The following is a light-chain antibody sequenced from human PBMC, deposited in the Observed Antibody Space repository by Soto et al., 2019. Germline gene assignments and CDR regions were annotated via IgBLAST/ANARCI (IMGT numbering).Light chain of an antibody. Sequence: DIQLTQSPSFLSASAGDRVTITCRASQGISSYLAWYQQKPGKAPKLLIYVASTLQSGVPSRFSGSASGTEFTLTISSLQPEDFATYYCQQLTSYHSYTFGQGTKLEIK. V-gene: IGKV1-9*01. CDR3: QQLTSYHSYT. J-gene: IGKJ2*01. CDR1: QGISSY. CDR2: VAS.